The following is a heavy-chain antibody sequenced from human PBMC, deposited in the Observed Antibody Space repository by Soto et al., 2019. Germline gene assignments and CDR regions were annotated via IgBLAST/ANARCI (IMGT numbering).Heavy chain of an antibody. CDR3: ETMTADDH. J-gene: IGHJ5*02. D-gene: IGHD2-21*02. CDR1: GVTCSNHA. CDR2: ISGSGGST. Sequence: GGSLRLSCAASGVTCSNHAMSWVRQAPGKGLEWVSAISGSGGSTYYADSVKGRFTISRDNSKNTLYLQMNSPRAEDTAVYYCETMTADDHWGQGTLVTVSS. V-gene: IGHV3-23*01.